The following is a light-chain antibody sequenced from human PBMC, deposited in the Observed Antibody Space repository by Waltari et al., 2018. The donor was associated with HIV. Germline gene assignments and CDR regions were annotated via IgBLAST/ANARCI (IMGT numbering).Light chain of an antibody. V-gene: IGLV1-44*01. J-gene: IGLJ1*01. CDR3: AAWDDTLNVYV. CDR2: NDD. CDR1: ASNLRRTF. Sequence: QPVLTQPPSVSAAPGQRVTISCSGSASNLRRTFVHWYQQLPVTAPRFLIYNDDQRPSGVPARFSGSKSGTTASLAISGLQSEDEAEYYCAAWDDTLNVYVFGSGTKVTVL.